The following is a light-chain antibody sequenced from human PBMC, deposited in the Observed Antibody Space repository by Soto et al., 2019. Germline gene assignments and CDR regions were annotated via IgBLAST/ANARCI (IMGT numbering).Light chain of an antibody. CDR2: DAS. Sequence: DIVLTQSPATLSLSPGDRATLSCRASRTVDSYLAWYQQKPGQAPRLLIFDASKRATGIPPRFSGSGSGTDFTLTISRLEPEDFAVYYCQHYGTSALFGPGTKVEIK. CDR3: QHYGTSAL. CDR1: RTVDSY. J-gene: IGKJ3*01. V-gene: IGKV3-11*01.